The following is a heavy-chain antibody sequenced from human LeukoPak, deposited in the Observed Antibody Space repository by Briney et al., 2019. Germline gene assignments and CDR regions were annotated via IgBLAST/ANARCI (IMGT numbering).Heavy chain of an antibody. V-gene: IGHV4-39*07. CDR1: GGSISSSSYY. J-gene: IGHJ4*02. Sequence: SETLSLTCTVSGGSISSSSYYWGWIRQPPGKGLEWIGSIYYSGSTYYNPSLKSRVTISVDTSKNQLSLKLSSVTAADTAVYYCAREKPSPYYYDSSGRDYWGQGTLVTVSS. CDR2: IYYSGST. D-gene: IGHD3-22*01. CDR3: AREKPSPYYYDSSGRDY.